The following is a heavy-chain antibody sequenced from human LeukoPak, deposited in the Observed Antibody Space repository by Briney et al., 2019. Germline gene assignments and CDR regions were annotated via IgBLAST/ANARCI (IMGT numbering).Heavy chain of an antibody. J-gene: IGHJ4*02. CDR1: GFTFSSYW. CDR2: IKGDGSST. D-gene: IGHD3-22*01. CDR3: ARENYYDSSGYYVY. Sequence: PGGSLRLSCAASGFTFSSYWMHWVRHTPGKGLVWVSRIKGDGSSTSYADSVKGRFTISRDNAKNTLYLQMNSLRAEDTAVYYCARENYYDSSGYYVYWGQGTLVTVSS. V-gene: IGHV3-74*01.